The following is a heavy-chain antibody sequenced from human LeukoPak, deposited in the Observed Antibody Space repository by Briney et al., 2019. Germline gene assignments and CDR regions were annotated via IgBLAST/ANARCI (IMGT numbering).Heavy chain of an antibody. CDR3: ARARGSYSFDY. CDR2: ISSSGSSI. D-gene: IGHD1-26*01. CDR1: GFIFSDYY. V-gene: IGHV3-11*01. J-gene: IGHJ4*02. Sequence: GGSLRLSCAASGFIFSDYYMSWIRQAPGKGLECVSYISSSGSSIYHADSVKGRFTISRDNAENSLYLQMNSLRAEDTAVYYCARARGSYSFDYWGQGTLVTVSS.